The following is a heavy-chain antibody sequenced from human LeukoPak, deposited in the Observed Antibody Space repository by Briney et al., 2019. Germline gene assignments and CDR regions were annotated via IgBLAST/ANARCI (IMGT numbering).Heavy chain of an antibody. Sequence: GGSLRLSCAASGFTFSRYGMHWVRQAPGKGLEWGAVISYDGSNKYYGDSVKGRFTISRDNSKNTLYLQMNSLRAEDTAVYYCAKSGGYSYAFDYWGQGTLVTVSS. CDR3: AKSGGYSYAFDY. D-gene: IGHD5-18*01. CDR2: ISYDGSNK. J-gene: IGHJ4*02. V-gene: IGHV3-30*18. CDR1: GFTFSRYG.